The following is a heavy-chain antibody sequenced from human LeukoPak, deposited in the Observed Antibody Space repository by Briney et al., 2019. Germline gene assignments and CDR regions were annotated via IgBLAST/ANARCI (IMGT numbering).Heavy chain of an antibody. CDR1: GYTFTGYY. D-gene: IGHD6-13*01. CDR2: INPNSGGT. V-gene: IGHV1-2*02. Sequence: GASVKVSCKASGYTFTGYYMHWVRQAPGQGLEWMGWINPNSGGTNYAQKFQGRVTMTRDTSISTAYMELSRLRSDDTAVYYCAREGYSSSGLGFDPWGQGTLVTVSS. CDR3: AREGYSSSGLGFDP. J-gene: IGHJ5*02.